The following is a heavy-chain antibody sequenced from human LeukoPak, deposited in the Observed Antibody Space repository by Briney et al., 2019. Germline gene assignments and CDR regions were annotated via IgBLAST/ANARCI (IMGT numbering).Heavy chain of an antibody. V-gene: IGHV3-74*01. CDR1: GFTFSKYW. CDR2: INTDGTVT. Sequence: GGSLRLSCAASGFTFSKYWMHWVRQAPVKGLESVSRINTDGTVTTYADSVKGRFTVSRDNADNTMFLQMNSVRDEDTAVYYCATKQWLAPPPDSWGQGTPVTVSS. CDR3: ATKQWLAPPPDS. D-gene: IGHD6-19*01. J-gene: IGHJ4*02.